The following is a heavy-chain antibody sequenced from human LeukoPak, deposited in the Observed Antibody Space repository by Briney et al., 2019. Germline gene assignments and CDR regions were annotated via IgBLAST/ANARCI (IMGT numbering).Heavy chain of an antibody. Sequence: GGSLRLSCAASGFNFGNFWMSWVRQAPGRGLQWVASMKGDGSHIYYVDSVKGRFTISRDNAKSSLYLQMNSLRAEDTAVYYCAELGITMIGGVWGKGTTVTISS. CDR3: AELGITMIGGV. J-gene: IGHJ6*04. CDR2: MKGDGSHI. V-gene: IGHV3-7*01. CDR1: GFNFGNFW. D-gene: IGHD3-10*02.